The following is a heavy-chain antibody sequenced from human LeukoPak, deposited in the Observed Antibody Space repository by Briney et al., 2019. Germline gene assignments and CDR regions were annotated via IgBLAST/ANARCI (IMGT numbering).Heavy chain of an antibody. CDR1: GGSISSYY. CDR3: ARLPVTNYYYYMDV. V-gene: IGHV4-59*01. D-gene: IGHD4-17*01. Sequence: SETLSLTCTVSGGSISSYYWSWIRQPPGMGLEWIGYIYYSGSTNYNPSLKSRVTISVDTSKNQFSLKLSSVTAADTAVYYCARLPVTNYYYYMDVWGKGTTVTVSS. J-gene: IGHJ6*03. CDR2: IYYSGST.